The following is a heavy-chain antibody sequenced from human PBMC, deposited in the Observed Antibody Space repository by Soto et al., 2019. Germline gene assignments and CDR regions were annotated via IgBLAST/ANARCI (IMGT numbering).Heavy chain of an antibody. J-gene: IGHJ4*02. CDR2: IYYSGST. V-gene: IGHV4-59*01. D-gene: IGHD5-12*01. CDR3: ARGNGYNIY. CDR1: GASISGFY. Sequence: PSETLSLTCTVSGASISGFYWSWIRQPPGKGLEWIGYIYYSGSTNYNPSLKSRVTISVDTSNNQFFLKLSSVTAADTAMYYCARGNGYNIYWGQGTLVTVS.